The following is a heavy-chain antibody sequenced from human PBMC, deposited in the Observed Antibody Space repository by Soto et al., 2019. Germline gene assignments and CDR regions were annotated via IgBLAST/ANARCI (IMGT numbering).Heavy chain of an antibody. CDR3: VKDRLARKWNLQFDS. CDR1: VVTFSVQS. CDR2: ISGLGGTT. J-gene: IGHJ4*02. Sequence: PWWSXRLSCSASVVTFSVQSSILVRHAPGKGLEWVSSISGLGGTTHYADSVTGRFNISRDNSNSMMYLQVNRLRVEDTAIYHCVKDRLARKWNLQFDSSGQGPPVTV. D-gene: IGHD1-1*01. V-gene: IGHV3-23*01.